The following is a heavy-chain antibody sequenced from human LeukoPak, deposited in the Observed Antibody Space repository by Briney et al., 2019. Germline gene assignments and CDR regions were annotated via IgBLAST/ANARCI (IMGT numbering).Heavy chain of an antibody. CDR2: ISSSSSYI. CDR1: GFTFSSCS. V-gene: IGHV3-21*01. J-gene: IGHJ6*02. CDR3: ARGLYGGNSWYYYYGMDV. Sequence: GGPLRLSCAASGFTFSSCSMNWVRQAPGKGLEWVSSISSSSSYIYYADSVKGRFTISRDNAKNSLYLQMNSLRAEDTAVYYCARGLYGGNSWYYYYGMDVWGQGTTVTVSS. D-gene: IGHD4-23*01.